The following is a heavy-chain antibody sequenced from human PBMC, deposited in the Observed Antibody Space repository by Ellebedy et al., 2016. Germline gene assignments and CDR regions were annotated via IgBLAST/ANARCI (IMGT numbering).Heavy chain of an antibody. CDR2: ISGSGGST. J-gene: IGHJ4*02. Sequence: GESLKISXAASGFTFSSYAMSWVRQAPGKGLEWVSAISGSGGSTYYADSVKGRFTISRDNSKNTLYLQMNSLRAEDTAVYYCAKAQLWDYGSSDYWGQGTLVTVSS. CDR1: GFTFSSYA. D-gene: IGHD3-10*01. CDR3: AKAQLWDYGSSDY. V-gene: IGHV3-23*01.